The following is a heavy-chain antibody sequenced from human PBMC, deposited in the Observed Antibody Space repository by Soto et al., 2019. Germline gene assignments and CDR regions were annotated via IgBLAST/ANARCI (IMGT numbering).Heavy chain of an antibody. J-gene: IGHJ4*02. Sequence: QLQLQESGSGLVKPSQTLSLTCAVSGGSISSGGYSWSWIRQPPGKGLEWIGYIYHSGSTYYNPTLKIPATISVARSKDQFSLQLSSVTAADTAVYYCASRPIYIDNYLCYFDYWGQGTLVTVSS. CDR1: GGSISSGGYS. D-gene: IGHD3-9*01. V-gene: IGHV4-30-2*01. CDR3: ASRPIYIDNYLCYFDY. CDR2: IYHSGST.